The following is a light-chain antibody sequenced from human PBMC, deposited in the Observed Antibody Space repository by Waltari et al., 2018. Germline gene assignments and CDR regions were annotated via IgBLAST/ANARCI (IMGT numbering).Light chain of an antibody. V-gene: IGKV3-20*01. Sequence: EIVLTQSPGTLSLSPGERATLSCRASQSVSSIYLAWYQQKPGQAPRLLIYGASSRATGIPDRFSGSGSGTDFTLTISRLGPEDFAVYYCQQYDSSPMYTFGQGTKLEIK. J-gene: IGKJ2*01. CDR3: QQYDSSPMYT. CDR2: GAS. CDR1: QSVSSIY.